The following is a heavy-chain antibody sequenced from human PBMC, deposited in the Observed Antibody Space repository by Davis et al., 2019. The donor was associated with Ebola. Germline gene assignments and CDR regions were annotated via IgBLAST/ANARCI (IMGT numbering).Heavy chain of an antibody. Sequence: GESLKISCAASGFTFSSYEMNWVRQAPGKGLEWVSYIGGSGSPIYYADSVRGRFTISRDNTKNSLYLQMNSLRAEDTAVYYCVPGGLQYLDYWGQGTVVTVSS. CDR3: VPGGLQYLDY. V-gene: IGHV3-48*03. D-gene: IGHD5-12*01. CDR1: GFTFSSYE. CDR2: IGGSGSPI. J-gene: IGHJ4*02.